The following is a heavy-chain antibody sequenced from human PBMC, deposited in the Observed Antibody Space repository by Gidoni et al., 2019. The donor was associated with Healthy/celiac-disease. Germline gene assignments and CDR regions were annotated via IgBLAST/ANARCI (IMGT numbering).Heavy chain of an antibody. CDR1: GFTFSSYA. CDR3: APLGFYSGRSRKRGWDAFDI. V-gene: IGHV3-23*01. Sequence: EVQLLESGGGLVQPGGSLRLSCAASGFTFSSYAMSWVRQAPGKGLGWVLGISGSGGSTYYADSVKGRFTISRDNSKNTLYLQMNSLRAEDTAVYYCAPLGFYSGRSRKRGWDAFDIWGQGTMVTVSS. D-gene: IGHD1-26*01. J-gene: IGHJ3*02. CDR2: ISGSGGST.